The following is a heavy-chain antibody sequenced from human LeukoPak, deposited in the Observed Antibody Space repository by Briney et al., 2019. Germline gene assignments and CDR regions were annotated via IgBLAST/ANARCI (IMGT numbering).Heavy chain of an antibody. CDR3: ARVRHYYDSSDDY. J-gene: IGHJ4*02. Sequence: SETLSLTCAVSGYSISSGYYWGWIRQPPGKGLEWIGSIYHSGSTYYNPSLNSRVTISVDTSKNQFSLKLSSVTAADTAVYYCARVRHYYDSSDDYWGQGTLVTVSS. D-gene: IGHD3-22*01. CDR2: IYHSGST. CDR1: GYSISSGYY. V-gene: IGHV4-38-2*01.